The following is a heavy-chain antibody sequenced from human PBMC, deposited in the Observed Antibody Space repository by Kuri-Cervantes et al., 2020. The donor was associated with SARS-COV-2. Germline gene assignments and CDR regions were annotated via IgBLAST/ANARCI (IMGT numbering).Heavy chain of an antibody. CDR3: ASRETAGTFSGYFQH. Sequence: LSLTCAASGFTFSSYWMSWVRQAPGKGLEWVAVISYDGSNKYYADSVKGRFTISRDNSKNTLYLQMNSLRAEDTAVYYCASRETAGTFSGYFQHWGQGTLVTVSS. J-gene: IGHJ1*01. V-gene: IGHV3-30*03. CDR1: GFTFSSYW. CDR2: ISYDGSNK. D-gene: IGHD6-13*01.